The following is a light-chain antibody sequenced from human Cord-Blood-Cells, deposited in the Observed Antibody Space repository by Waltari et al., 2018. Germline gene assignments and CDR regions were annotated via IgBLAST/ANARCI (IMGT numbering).Light chain of an antibody. J-gene: IGKJ2*01. CDR3: QQYNNWPPYT. CDR2: GAS. CDR1: QSVSSN. V-gene: IGKV3-15*01. Sequence: EIVMTQSPATLSVSPGERATLSCRASQSVSSNLACYQQKPGQAPRLLSYGASTRATGIPARFSGSGSGTEFTLTISSLQSEDFAVYYCQQYNNWPPYTFGQGTKLEIK.